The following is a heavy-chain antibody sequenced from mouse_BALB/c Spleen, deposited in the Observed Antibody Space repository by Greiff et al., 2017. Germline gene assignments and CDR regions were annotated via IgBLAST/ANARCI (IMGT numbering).Heavy chain of an antibody. D-gene: IGHD2-12*01. CDR1: GFNIKDYY. V-gene: IGHV14-4*02. CDR3: NAELLHAMDY. CDR2: IDPENGDT. Sequence: VQLQQSGAELVRPGASVKLSCTASGFNIKDYYMHWVKQRPEQGLEWIGWIDPENGDTEYAPKFQGKATMTADTSSNTAYLQLSSLTSEDTAVYYCNAELLHAMDYWGQGTSVTVSS. J-gene: IGHJ4*01.